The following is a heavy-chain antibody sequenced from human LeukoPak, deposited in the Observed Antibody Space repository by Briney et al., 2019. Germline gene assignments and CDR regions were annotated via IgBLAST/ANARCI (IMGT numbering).Heavy chain of an antibody. Sequence: SETLSLTCTASGGSISSSSYYWSWIRQPPGKGLEWIGYIYYSGSTNYNPSLKSRVTISVDTSKNQFSLKLSSVTAADTAVYYCARASYDGDYYYYGMDVWGQGTTVTVSS. V-gene: IGHV4-61*01. J-gene: IGHJ6*02. CDR3: ARASYDGDYYYYGMDV. D-gene: IGHD3-3*01. CDR1: GGSISSSSYY. CDR2: IYYSGST.